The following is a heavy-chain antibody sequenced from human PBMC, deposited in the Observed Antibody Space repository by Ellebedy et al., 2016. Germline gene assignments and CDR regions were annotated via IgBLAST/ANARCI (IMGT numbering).Heavy chain of an antibody. Sequence: GESLKISCAVSGFTFSNYAMNWVRQAPGRGLEWVSFISGSSSTIYYADSVKGRFTISRDNAKNSLYLQMNSLRAEDTAVYYCARDRAATVTTLFLDYWGQGTPVTVSS. V-gene: IGHV3-48*04. CDR1: GFTFSNYA. D-gene: IGHD4-17*01. CDR3: ARDRAATVTTLFLDY. J-gene: IGHJ4*02. CDR2: ISGSSSTI.